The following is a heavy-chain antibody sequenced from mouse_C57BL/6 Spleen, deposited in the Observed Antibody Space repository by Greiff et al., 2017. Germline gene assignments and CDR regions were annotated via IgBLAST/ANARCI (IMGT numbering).Heavy chain of an antibody. J-gene: IGHJ2*01. CDR2: IHTSDSDT. D-gene: IGHD1-1*02. CDR1: GYTFTSYW. V-gene: IGHV1-74*01. CDR3: AISGGDYLDY. Sequence: QVQLKQPGAELVKPGASVKVSCTASGYTFTSYWMHWVKQRPGQGLEWIGRIHTSDSDTNYNQKCKGKATLTGDKSSSTAYMQLSSLTSEDSAVYDCAISGGDYLDYWGQGTTLTVSS.